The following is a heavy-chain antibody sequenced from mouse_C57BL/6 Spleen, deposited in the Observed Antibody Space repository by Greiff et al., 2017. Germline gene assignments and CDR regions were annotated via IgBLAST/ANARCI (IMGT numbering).Heavy chain of an antibody. CDR1: GYTFTSYW. V-gene: IGHV1-69*01. Sequence: QVQLQQPGAELVMPGASVKLSCKASGYTFTSYWMHWVKQRPGQGLEWIGEIDPSDSYTNYNQKFKGKSTLTVDKSSSTAYMQLSSLTSEDSAVYYCVVLRNGYFDVWGTGTTVTVSS. CDR3: VVLRNGYFDV. D-gene: IGHD1-1*01. J-gene: IGHJ1*03. CDR2: IDPSDSYT.